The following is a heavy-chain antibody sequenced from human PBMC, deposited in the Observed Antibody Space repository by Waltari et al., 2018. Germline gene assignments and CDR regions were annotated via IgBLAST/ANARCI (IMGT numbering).Heavy chain of an antibody. D-gene: IGHD1-1*01. J-gene: IGHJ5*02. CDR2: SHDSGTS. CDR1: GGSISTYY. V-gene: IGHV4-59*01. CDR3: ARANWNSGKGSWRFDP. Sequence: QVQLQESGPGLVKPSETLSLTCTVSGGSISTYYWSWMRQPPGKGLEWIGYSHDSGTSKYNPSLKSRVIISVDTSTYQFSLKLRSVTAADTAVYFCARANWNSGKGSWRFDPWGQGTLVTVSS.